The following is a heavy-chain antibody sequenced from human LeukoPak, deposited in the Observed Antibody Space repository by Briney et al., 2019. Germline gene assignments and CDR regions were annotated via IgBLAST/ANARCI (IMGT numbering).Heavy chain of an antibody. CDR3: ARAVRDSSGYLPYFDY. V-gene: IGHV3-13*01. CDR1: GFTFSSYD. CDR2: IGTAGDT. Sequence: GGSLRLSCAASGFTFSSYDMHWVRQAPGKGLEWVSAIGTAGDTYYPGSVKGRFTISRENAKNSLYLQMNSLRAGDTAVYYCARAVRDSSGYLPYFDYWGQGTLVTVSS. J-gene: IGHJ4*02. D-gene: IGHD3-22*01.